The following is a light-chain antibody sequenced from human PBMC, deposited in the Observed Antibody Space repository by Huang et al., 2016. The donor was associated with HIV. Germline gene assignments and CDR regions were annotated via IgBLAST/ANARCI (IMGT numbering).Light chain of an antibody. CDR2: GAS. J-gene: IGKJ5*01. V-gene: IGKV3-15*01. CDR3: QQYDNWPLT. Sequence: ERVMTQSPATLSVAPGERVTLSCRASHSVRSNLAWYQQKPGQAPRLLIHGASTRAPGIPARFSGSGSGTEFTLAISSLQSEDSGVYFCQQYDNWPLTFGQGTRLEIK. CDR1: HSVRSN.